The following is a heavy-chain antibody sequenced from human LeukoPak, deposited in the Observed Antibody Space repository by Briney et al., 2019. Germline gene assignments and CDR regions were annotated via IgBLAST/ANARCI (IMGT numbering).Heavy chain of an antibody. V-gene: IGHV1-69*05. CDR1: GGTFISYA. CDR2: IIPIFGTA. D-gene: IGHD3-16*01. Sequence: ASVKVSCKASGGTFISYAISWVRQARGQGLEWTGGIIPIFGTATHAQKFQGRVTITTDESTSTAYMALRSLRSEDTAVYYRARVYDQAGGRSIPNWFDARGQGTLVTV. CDR3: ARVYDQAGGRSIPNWFDA. J-gene: IGHJ5*02.